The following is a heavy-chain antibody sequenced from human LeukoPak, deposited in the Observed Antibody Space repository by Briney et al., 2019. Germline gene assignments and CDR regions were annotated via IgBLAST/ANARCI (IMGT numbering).Heavy chain of an antibody. J-gene: IGHJ6*03. CDR3: ARYCRVGAPDRYYYYYYMDV. V-gene: IGHV3-66*02. CDR2: IYSGGST. Sequence: PGGSLRLSCAASGFTVSSNHMSWVRQAPGKGLEWVSVIYSGGSTYYADSVKGRFTISRDNSKNTLYLQMNSLRAEDTAVYYCARYCRVGAPDRYYYYYYMDVWGRGTTVTVSS. CDR1: GFTVSSNH. D-gene: IGHD1-26*01.